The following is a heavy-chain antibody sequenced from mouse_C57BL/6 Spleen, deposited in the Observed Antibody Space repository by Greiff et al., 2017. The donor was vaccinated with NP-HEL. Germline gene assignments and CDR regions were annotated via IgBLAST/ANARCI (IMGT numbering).Heavy chain of an antibody. CDR3: AGDGSFAY. V-gene: IGHV5-4*03. CDR2: ISDGGSYT. J-gene: IGHJ3*01. Sequence: EVKLMESGGGLVKPGGSLKLSCAASGFTFSSYAMSWVRQTPEKRLEWVATISDGGSYTYYPDNVKGRFTISRDNAKNNLYLQMSHLKAEDTAMYYCAGDGSFAYWGQGTLVTVSA. D-gene: IGHD2-3*01. CDR1: GFTFSSYA.